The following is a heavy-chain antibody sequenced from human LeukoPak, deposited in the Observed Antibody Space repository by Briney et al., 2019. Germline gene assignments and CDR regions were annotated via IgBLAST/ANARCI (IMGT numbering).Heavy chain of an antibody. Sequence: GRSLRLSCAASGFTFSSYAMHWVRQAPGKGLEWVAVISYDGSNKYYADSVKGQFTISRDNSKNTPYLQMNSLRAEDTAVYYCAREGKSMAPFDYWGQGTLVTVSS. D-gene: IGHD2/OR15-2a*01. J-gene: IGHJ4*02. V-gene: IGHV3-30*04. CDR2: ISYDGSNK. CDR3: AREGKSMAPFDY. CDR1: GFTFSSYA.